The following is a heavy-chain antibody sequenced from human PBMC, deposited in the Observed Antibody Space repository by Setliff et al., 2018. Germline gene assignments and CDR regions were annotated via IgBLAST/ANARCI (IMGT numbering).Heavy chain of an antibody. CDR3: ARLPRTVTHFDY. Sequence: PSETLSLTCTVSGVPIRSYYWSWMRQPPGKGLEWIGYIFYSGSSNYNPSLQSRVSISVDTSKNQLSLKLDSLTAADTAVYFCARLPRTVTHFDYWGQGALVTVSS. CDR2: IFYSGSS. V-gene: IGHV4-59*01. CDR1: GVPIRSYY. D-gene: IGHD4-17*01. J-gene: IGHJ4*02.